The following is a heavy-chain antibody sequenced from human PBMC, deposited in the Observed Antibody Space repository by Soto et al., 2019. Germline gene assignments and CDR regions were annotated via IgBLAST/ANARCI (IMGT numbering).Heavy chain of an antibody. CDR1: GGSISSYY. CDR2: IYTSGST. CDR3: ARDRKVLQWLAPFDY. D-gene: IGHD6-19*01. Sequence: QVQLQESGPGLVKPSETLSLTCTVSGGSISSYYWSWIRQPAGKGLEWIGRIYTSGSTNYNPSLKSRVTMSVDTSKNQFSLKLSSVTAADTAVYYCARDRKVLQWLAPFDYWGPGTLVTVSS. J-gene: IGHJ4*02. V-gene: IGHV4-4*07.